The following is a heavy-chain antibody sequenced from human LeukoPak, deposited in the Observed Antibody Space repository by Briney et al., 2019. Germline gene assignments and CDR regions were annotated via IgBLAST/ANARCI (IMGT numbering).Heavy chain of an antibody. CDR1: GYTFTGYY. CDR2: INPDSGGT. CDR3: ARAFGSSAYYYY. J-gene: IGHJ4*02. Sequence: ASVKVSCKASGYTFTGYYMHWVRQAPGQGLEWMGWINPDSGGTYYAQRFQGRVAMTRDTSISTAYMELSRLISDDTAVYYCARAFGSSAYYYYWGQGTLVTVSS. D-gene: IGHD3-22*01. V-gene: IGHV1-2*02.